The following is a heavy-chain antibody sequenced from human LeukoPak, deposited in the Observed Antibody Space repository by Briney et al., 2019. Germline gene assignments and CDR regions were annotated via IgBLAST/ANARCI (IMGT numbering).Heavy chain of an antibody. CDR2: INHSGST. Sequence: PSETLSLTCAVYGGSFSGYYWSWIRQPPGKGLEWIGEINHSGSTNYNPSLKSRVTISVDTSKNQFSLTLSSVTAADTAVYYCARGQYYFDYWGQGTLVTVSS. J-gene: IGHJ4*02. V-gene: IGHV4-34*01. D-gene: IGHD6-19*01. CDR1: GGSFSGYY. CDR3: ARGQYYFDY.